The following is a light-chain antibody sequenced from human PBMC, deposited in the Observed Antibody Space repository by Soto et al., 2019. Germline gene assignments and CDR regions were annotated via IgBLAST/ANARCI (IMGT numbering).Light chain of an antibody. Sequence: EIVMTQSPATLSVSPGERATLSCRASQSVSSNLAWYQQKPGQAPRLLIYGASTRATGIPARFSGSGSGTEFTLTISSLQSEDTAVYYSQQYNNWPPYTFGQGTKLEIK. CDR2: GAS. CDR1: QSVSSN. J-gene: IGKJ2*01. CDR3: QQYNNWPPYT. V-gene: IGKV3-15*01.